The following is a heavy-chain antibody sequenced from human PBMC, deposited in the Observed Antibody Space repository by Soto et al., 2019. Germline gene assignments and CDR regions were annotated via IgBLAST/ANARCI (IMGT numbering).Heavy chain of an antibody. CDR2: IYSGGST. V-gene: IGHV3-53*01. CDR1: GFTVSSNY. CDR3: ARVGGSGTLYYYYGMDV. J-gene: IGHJ6*02. D-gene: IGHD3-10*01. Sequence: GGSLRLSCAASGFTVSSNYMSWVRQAPGKGLEWVSVIYSGGSTYYADSVKGRFTISRDNSKNTLYLQMNSLRAEDTAVYYCARVGGSGTLYYYYGMDVWGQGTTVTVSS.